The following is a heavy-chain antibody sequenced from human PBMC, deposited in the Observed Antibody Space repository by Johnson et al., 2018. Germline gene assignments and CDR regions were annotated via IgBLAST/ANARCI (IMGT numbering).Heavy chain of an antibody. CDR1: GFTFSSYW. CDR2: INSDGSST. J-gene: IGHJ6*02. V-gene: IGHV3-74*01. Sequence: VQLQESGGGLVQPGGSLRLSCAASGFTFSSYWMHWVRQAPGKGLVWVSRINSDGSSTSYADSVKGRFTISRDNAKNTLFLEMNSLRAVAPAEYYCARTASGSMDVWGQGSTVTVSS. CDR3: ARTASGSMDV. D-gene: IGHD1-14*01.